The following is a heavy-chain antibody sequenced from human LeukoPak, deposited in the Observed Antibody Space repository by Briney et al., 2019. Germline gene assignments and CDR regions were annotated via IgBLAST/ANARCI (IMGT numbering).Heavy chain of an antibody. CDR2: IWYDGSHK. CDR3: AREPFSITGNYYFDY. V-gene: IGHV3-33*08. Sequence: GGSLRLSCEASGFTFSSYGMHWVRQAPGKGLEWVALIWYDGSHKYYADSVKGRFTISRDNSKNTLYLQMNSLRAEDTAVYYCAREPFSITGNYYFDYWGQGTLVTVSS. D-gene: IGHD1-20*01. J-gene: IGHJ4*02. CDR1: GFTFSSYG.